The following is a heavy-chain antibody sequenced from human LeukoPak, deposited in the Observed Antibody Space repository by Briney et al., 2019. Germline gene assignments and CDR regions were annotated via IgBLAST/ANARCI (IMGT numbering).Heavy chain of an antibody. V-gene: IGHV1-2*02. CDR2: INPNSGGT. J-gene: IGHJ5*02. CDR1: GYTFTGYY. CDR3: AREKQGHYDILTGYDHNWFDP. Sequence: ASVKVSCKASGYTFTGYYMHWVRQAPGQGLEWMGWINPNSGGTNYAQKFQGRVTMTRDTSISTAYMELSRLRSDDTAVYYCAREKQGHYDILTGYDHNWFDPWGQGTLVTVSS. D-gene: IGHD3-9*01.